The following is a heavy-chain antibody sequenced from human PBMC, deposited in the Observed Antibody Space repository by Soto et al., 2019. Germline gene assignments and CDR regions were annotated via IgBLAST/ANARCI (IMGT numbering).Heavy chain of an antibody. CDR3: AGMDIVTTNWFDP. CDR2: INHGGST. V-gene: IGHV4-34*01. Sequence: QVHLQQWGAGLLKPSETLSLTCAVYGESFIGCYWTWIRQSPGKGLEWIGEINHGGSTNYNPSLKSRVTISIDTSKNQFSLKLTSVTAADTSVYYCAGMDIVTTNWFDPWGQGTLVTVSS. D-gene: IGHD5-12*01. CDR1: GESFIGCY. J-gene: IGHJ5*02.